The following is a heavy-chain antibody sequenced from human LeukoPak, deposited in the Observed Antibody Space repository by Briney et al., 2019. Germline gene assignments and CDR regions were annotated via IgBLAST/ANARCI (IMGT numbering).Heavy chain of an antibody. V-gene: IGHV3-33*01. CDR3: AMSSSLPQDFDY. Sequence: GGSLRLSCAASGFTFSSYGMHWVRQAPGKGLEWVAVIWFDGSNKYYADSVKGRFTISRDNSKNTLYLQMSSLRAEDTAVYYCAMSSSLPQDFDYWGQGTLVTVSS. J-gene: IGHJ4*02. CDR1: GFTFSSYG. D-gene: IGHD6-13*01. CDR2: IWFDGSNK.